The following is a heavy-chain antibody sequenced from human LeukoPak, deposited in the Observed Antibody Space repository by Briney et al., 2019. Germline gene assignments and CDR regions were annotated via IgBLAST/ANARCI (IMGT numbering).Heavy chain of an antibody. CDR2: VHYSGST. V-gene: IGHV4-39*01. CDR3: ARPMTSLGEYYL. CDR1: SDSISGSNFY. Sequence: SETLSLTCTVSSDSISGSNFYWAWIRQPPGKGLEWIGSVHYSGSTYYIPSLKSRASISVDTSKNQFSLRLTSVTAADTAVYHCARPMTSLGEYYLWGQGTLVTVSS. J-gene: IGHJ5*02. D-gene: IGHD4-17*01.